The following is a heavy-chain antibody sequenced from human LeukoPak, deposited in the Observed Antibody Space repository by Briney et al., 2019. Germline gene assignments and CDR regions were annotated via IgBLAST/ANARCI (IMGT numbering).Heavy chain of an antibody. CDR2: IYYSGST. CDR1: GGSISSYY. D-gene: IGHD1-26*01. J-gene: IGHJ3*02. Sequence: SETLSLTCTVSGGSISSYYWSWIRQPPGKGLERIGYIYYSGSTNYNPSLKSRVTISVDTSKNQFSLKLTSVTAADTALYYCAKIFTGSSPWAFDIWGQGTMVTVSS. CDR3: AKIFTGSSPWAFDI. V-gene: IGHV4-59*03.